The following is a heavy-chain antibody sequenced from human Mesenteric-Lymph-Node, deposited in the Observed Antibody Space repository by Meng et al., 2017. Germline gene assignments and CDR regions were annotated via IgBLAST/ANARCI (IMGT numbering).Heavy chain of an antibody. CDR3: ARVHDFWSGYLDYFDY. Sequence: ASVKVSCKASGYTFTGYYMHWVRQAPGQGLEWMGWISAYNGNTNYAQKLQGRLTMTTDTSTSTAYVELRSLRSDDTAVYYCARVHDFWSGYLDYFDYWGQGTLVTVSS. V-gene: IGHV1-18*04. CDR1: GYTFTGYY. CDR2: ISAYNGNT. D-gene: IGHD3-3*01. J-gene: IGHJ4*02.